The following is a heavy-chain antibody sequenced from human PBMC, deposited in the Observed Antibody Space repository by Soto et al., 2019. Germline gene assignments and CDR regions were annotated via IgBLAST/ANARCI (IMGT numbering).Heavy chain of an antibody. CDR3: ARDGGAGVGSGWQSSTVRFDP. Sequence: GGSLRLSCAASGFTFSSYWIHWVRQAPGEGLVWVSRINGDGLTTNYADSVKGRFAISRDNRKNTLYLQMNSLGAEDTAVYYCARDGGAGVGSGWQSSTVRFDPWGQGTLVTVSS. V-gene: IGHV3-74*01. CDR1: GFTFSSYW. J-gene: IGHJ5*02. CDR2: INGDGLTT. D-gene: IGHD6-19*01.